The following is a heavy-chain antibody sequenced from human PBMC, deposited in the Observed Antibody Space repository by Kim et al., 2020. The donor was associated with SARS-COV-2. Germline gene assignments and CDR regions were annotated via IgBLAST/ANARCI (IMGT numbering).Heavy chain of an antibody. CDR2: ISYDGSNK. J-gene: IGHJ3*02. CDR1: GFTFSSYA. Sequence: GGSLRLSCAASGFTFSSYAMHWVRQAPGKGLEWVAVISYDGSNKYYADSVKGRFTISRDNSKNTLYLQMNSLRAEDTAVYYCAREYSSSWYLGDAFDIWGQGTMVTVSS. V-gene: IGHV3-30-3*01. D-gene: IGHD6-13*01. CDR3: AREYSSSWYLGDAFDI.